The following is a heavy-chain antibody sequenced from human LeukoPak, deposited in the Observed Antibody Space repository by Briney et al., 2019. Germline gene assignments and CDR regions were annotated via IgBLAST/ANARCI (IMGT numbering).Heavy chain of an antibody. CDR1: GFTVSSKY. Sequence: GVSLRLSCAASGFTVSSKYISWVRQAPGKGLEWVTIIYSGGSTYYGDSVKGGFTISRDNSKNTVYLQMNSLRAEDTAVYYCGRTTAGSGNWFDPWGQGTLVTVSP. CDR3: GRTTAGSGNWFDP. CDR2: IYSGGST. V-gene: IGHV3-53*01. J-gene: IGHJ5*02. D-gene: IGHD6-13*01.